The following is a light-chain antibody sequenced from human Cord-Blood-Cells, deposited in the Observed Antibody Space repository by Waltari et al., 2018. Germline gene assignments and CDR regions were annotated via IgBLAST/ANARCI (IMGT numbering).Light chain of an antibody. Sequence: QSALTQPRSVSGSPGQSVTISCTGTSSDVGGYNYVSWYQQHPGKAPKLMIYDVSKLPSGVPDRLSGSKSGNTASLTISGLQAEDEAEYYGCSYAGSYNVVFGGGTKLTVL. CDR1: SSDVGGYNY. V-gene: IGLV2-11*01. CDR3: CSYAGSYNVV. J-gene: IGLJ2*01. CDR2: DVS.